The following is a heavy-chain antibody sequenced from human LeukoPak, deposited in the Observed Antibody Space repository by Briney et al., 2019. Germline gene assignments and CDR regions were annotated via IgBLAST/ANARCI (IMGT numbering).Heavy chain of an antibody. Sequence: HPGGSLRLSCAASGFTFSSYEMNWVRQAPGKGLEWVSYISSSGSTIYYADSVKGRFTISRDNAKNSLYLQMNSLRAEDTAVYYCASPPKAVFSYWGQGNLVTVSS. CDR3: ASPPKAVFSY. CDR2: ISSSGSTI. V-gene: IGHV3-48*03. D-gene: IGHD3-3*01. J-gene: IGHJ4*02. CDR1: GFTFSSYE.